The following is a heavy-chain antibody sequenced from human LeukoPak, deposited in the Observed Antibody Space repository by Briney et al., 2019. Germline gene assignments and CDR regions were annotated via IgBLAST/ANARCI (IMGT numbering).Heavy chain of an antibody. CDR2: IRYDGSNK. V-gene: IGHV3-30*02. D-gene: IGHD3-9*01. CDR3: AKGPRKKDILTGFYKGNRGGSWFDP. Sequence: PGGSLRLSCAASGFTFSSYGMHWVRQAPGKGLEWVAFIRYDGSNKYYADSVKGRFTISRDNSKNTLYLQMNSLRPEDTAVYYCAKGPRKKDILTGFYKGNRGGSWFDPWGQGTLVTVSS. CDR1: GFTFSSYG. J-gene: IGHJ5*02.